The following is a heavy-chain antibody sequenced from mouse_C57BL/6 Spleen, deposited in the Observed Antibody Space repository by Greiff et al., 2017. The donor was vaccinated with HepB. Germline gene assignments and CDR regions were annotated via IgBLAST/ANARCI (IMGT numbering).Heavy chain of an antibody. D-gene: IGHD1-1*01. V-gene: IGHV5-4*01. CDR3: ARDLDYGSSRAWFAY. CDR2: ISDGGSYT. Sequence: EVMLVESGGGLVKPGGSLKLSCAASGFTFSSYAMSWVRQTPEKRLEWVATISDGGSYTYYPDNVKGRFTISRDNAKNNLYLQMSHLKSEDTAMYYCARDLDYGSSRAWFAYWGQGTLVTVSA. J-gene: IGHJ3*01. CDR1: GFTFSSYA.